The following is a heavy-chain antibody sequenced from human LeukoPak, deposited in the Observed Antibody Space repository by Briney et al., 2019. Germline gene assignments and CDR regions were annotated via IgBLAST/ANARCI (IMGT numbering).Heavy chain of an antibody. CDR3: ARDLSPLYYYYGMDV. CDR1: GFTFSSYS. CDR2: ISSSSSYI. Sequence: GGSLRLSCAASGFTFSSYSMNWVRQAPGKGLEWVSSISSSSSYIYYADSVKGRFTISRDNAKNLLYLQMNSLRAEDTAVYYCARDLSPLYYYYGMDVWGQGTTVTVSS. J-gene: IGHJ6*02. V-gene: IGHV3-21*01.